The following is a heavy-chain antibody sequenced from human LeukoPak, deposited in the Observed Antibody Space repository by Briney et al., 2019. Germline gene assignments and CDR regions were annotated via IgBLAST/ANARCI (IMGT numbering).Heavy chain of an antibody. Sequence: GESLKISWKGSGYSFTSYWIGWVRQMPGKGLEWRGIIYPGDSDTRYSPSFQGQVTISADKSISTAYLQWSSLKASDTAMYYCGTYYYDSSGYYGGYYFDYWGQGTLVTVSS. CDR2: IYPGDSDT. J-gene: IGHJ4*02. CDR3: GTYYYDSSGYYGGYYFDY. CDR1: GYSFTSYW. D-gene: IGHD3-22*01. V-gene: IGHV5-51*01.